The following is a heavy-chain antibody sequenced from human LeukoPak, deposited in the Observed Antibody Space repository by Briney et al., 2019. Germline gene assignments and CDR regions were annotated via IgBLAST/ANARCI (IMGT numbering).Heavy chain of an antibody. D-gene: IGHD6-19*01. J-gene: IGHJ4*02. CDR1: GFTFSAYW. Sequence: GGSLRLSCAASGFTFSAYWMHWVRQAPGKGLVWVSRINGDGSSTSYADSVKGRFTISRDNAKNTLYLQMNSLRAEDTAVYYCAKDQDRGSGWYGSDYWGQGTLVTVSS. V-gene: IGHV3-74*01. CDR3: AKDQDRGSGWYGSDY. CDR2: INGDGSST.